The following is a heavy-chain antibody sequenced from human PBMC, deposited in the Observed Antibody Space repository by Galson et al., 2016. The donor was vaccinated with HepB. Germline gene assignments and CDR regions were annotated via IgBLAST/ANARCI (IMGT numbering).Heavy chain of an antibody. J-gene: IGHJ4*02. D-gene: IGHD3-9*01. CDR2: IYSGGTT. Sequence: SLRLSCAASGFIVSSNCMSWVRQAPGKGLEWVSVIYSGGTTYYADSVKGRFTISRDNSTNTRYLQLNSLRAEDTAVYYCARGQYDILTGYYGALDYWGQGTLVTVSS. CDR1: GFIVSSNC. CDR3: ARGQYDILTGYYGALDY. V-gene: IGHV3-53*01.